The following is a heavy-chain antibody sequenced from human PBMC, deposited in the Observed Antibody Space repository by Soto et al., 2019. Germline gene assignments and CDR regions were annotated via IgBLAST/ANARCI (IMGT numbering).Heavy chain of an antibody. CDR2: TYYRSKWNN. CDR1: GDRVSSNRAA. J-gene: IGHJ5*02. Sequence: SQTLSLTCANSGDRVSSNRAAWNWIRQSPSSGLECLGRTYYRSKWNNDYAVSVKSRITINTDTSKNQFSLQLNSVTPEDSAVYYCARTDNPSNGFDPWGQGTPVTVSS. CDR3: ARTDNPSNGFDP. V-gene: IGHV6-1*01.